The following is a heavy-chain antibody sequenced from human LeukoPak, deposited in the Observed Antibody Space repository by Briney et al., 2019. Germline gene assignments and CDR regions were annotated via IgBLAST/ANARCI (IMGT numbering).Heavy chain of an antibody. Sequence: PGGSLRLSCAASGFTFSSYSMNWVRQAPGKGLEWASSISSSSSYIYYADSVKGRFTISRDNAKNSLYLQMNSLRPEDPAVYYCARIVEMATHTNLDYWGQGPLVTVSS. D-gene: IGHD5-24*01. V-gene: IGHV3-21*01. J-gene: IGHJ4*02. CDR1: GFTFSSYS. CDR3: ARIVEMATHTNLDY. CDR2: ISSSSSYI.